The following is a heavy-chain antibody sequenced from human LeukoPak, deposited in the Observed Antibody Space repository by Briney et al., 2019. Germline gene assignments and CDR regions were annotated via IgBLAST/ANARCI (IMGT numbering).Heavy chain of an antibody. CDR3: ARIWGDVTPGYMDV. D-gene: IGHD4-11*01. J-gene: IGHJ6*03. V-gene: IGHV4-59*10. Sequence: SETLSLTCAVYGGSFSGYYWSWIRQPPGEGREWIGRTYTTGITKYNPFLKSRVTISVDTSKNQFSLRVRSVTAADPAVYFCARIWGDVTPGYMDVWAKGPRSPSP. CDR1: GGSFSGYY. CDR2: TYTTGIT.